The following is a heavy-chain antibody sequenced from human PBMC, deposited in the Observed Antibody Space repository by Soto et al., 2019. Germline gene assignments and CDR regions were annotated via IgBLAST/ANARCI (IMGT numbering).Heavy chain of an antibody. CDR2: ISSSSSTI. V-gene: IGHV3-48*02. Sequence: GSLRLSCAASGFTFSSYSMNWVRQAPGKGLEWVSYISSSSSTIYYADSVKGRFTISRDNAKNSLYLQMNSLRDEDTAVYYCARPEYSSSSYGMDVWGQGTTVTVSS. D-gene: IGHD6-6*01. CDR1: GFTFSSYS. CDR3: ARPEYSSSSYGMDV. J-gene: IGHJ6*02.